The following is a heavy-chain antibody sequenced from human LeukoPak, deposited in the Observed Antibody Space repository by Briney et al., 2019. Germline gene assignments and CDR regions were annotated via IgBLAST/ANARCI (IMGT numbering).Heavy chain of an antibody. CDR1: GYTLTGYY. CDR3: ARDLGDYGDYVGMDV. J-gene: IGHJ6*02. D-gene: IGHD4-17*01. CDR2: INPNSGGT. Sequence: ASVKVSCKASGYTLTGYYMHWVRQAPGQGLEWMGWINPNSGGTNYAQKFQGWVTMTRDTSISTAYMELSRLRSDDTAVYYCARDLGDYGDYVGMDVWGQGTTVTVSS. V-gene: IGHV1-2*04.